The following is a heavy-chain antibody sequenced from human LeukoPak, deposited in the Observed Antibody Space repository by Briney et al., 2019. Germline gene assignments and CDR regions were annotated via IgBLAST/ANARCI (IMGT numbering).Heavy chain of an antibody. Sequence: RSSETLSLTCAVYGGSFSGYYWSWIRQPPGKGLEWIGEINHSGSTNYNPSLKSRVTISVDTSENQFSLKLSSVTAADAAVYYCARVSGYCSGGSCPWRDFDYWGQGTLVTVSS. D-gene: IGHD2-15*01. CDR2: INHSGST. J-gene: IGHJ4*02. CDR3: ARVSGYCSGGSCPWRDFDY. V-gene: IGHV4-34*01. CDR1: GGSFSGYY.